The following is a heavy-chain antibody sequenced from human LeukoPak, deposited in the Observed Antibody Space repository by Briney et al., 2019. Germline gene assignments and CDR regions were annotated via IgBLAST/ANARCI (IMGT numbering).Heavy chain of an antibody. CDR2: IVVGSGNT. D-gene: IGHD6-19*01. CDR1: GFTFTSSA. Sequence: ASVKVSCKASGFTFTSSAMQWVRQARGQRLEWIGWIVVGSGNTNYAQKFQERVTITRDMSTSTAYMELSSPRSEDTAVYYCAAAVAGTSLFDYWGQGTLVTVSS. J-gene: IGHJ4*02. CDR3: AAAVAGTSLFDY. V-gene: IGHV1-58*02.